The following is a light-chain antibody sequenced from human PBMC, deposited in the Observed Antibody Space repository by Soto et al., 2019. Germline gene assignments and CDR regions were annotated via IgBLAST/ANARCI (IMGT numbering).Light chain of an antibody. V-gene: IGKV3-15*01. J-gene: IGKJ4*01. CDR1: QSVRSN. Sequence: EIVMTQSPATLSVSPGERATLSCRASQSVRSNLAWYHQKPGQAPRLLIYGASTRATGIPARFSGSGSGTEFTLTISSLQSEDFAVYYCQQYDNWPPLTFGGGTKVEMK. CDR2: GAS. CDR3: QQYDNWPPLT.